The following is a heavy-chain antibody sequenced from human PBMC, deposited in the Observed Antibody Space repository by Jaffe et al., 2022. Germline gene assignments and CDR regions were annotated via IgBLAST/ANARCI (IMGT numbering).Heavy chain of an antibody. Sequence: EVQLVQSGAEVKKPGESLKISCKGSGYSFTSYWIGWVRQMPGKGLEWMGIIYPGDSDTRYSPSFQGQVTISADKSISTAYLQWSSLKASDTAMYYCARLKDPEEYYYGSGPLSGWGQGTLVTVSS. J-gene: IGHJ4*02. D-gene: IGHD3-10*01. V-gene: IGHV5-51*03. CDR3: ARLKDPEEYYYGSGPLSG. CDR2: IYPGDSDT. CDR1: GYSFTSYW.